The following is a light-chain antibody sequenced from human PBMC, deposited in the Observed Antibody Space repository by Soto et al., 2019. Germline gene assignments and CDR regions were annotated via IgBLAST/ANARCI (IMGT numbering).Light chain of an antibody. Sequence: EIVLTQSPATLSLSPGERATLSCRASQSVSSYLAWYQQKHGQAPRLLIYDASNRATGIPARFSGSVSGTDGTITISSLEKEDGSVYYCQQRSNWPRTFGQGTKVDIK. V-gene: IGKV3-11*01. CDR3: QQRSNWPRT. CDR1: QSVSSY. J-gene: IGKJ1*01. CDR2: DAS.